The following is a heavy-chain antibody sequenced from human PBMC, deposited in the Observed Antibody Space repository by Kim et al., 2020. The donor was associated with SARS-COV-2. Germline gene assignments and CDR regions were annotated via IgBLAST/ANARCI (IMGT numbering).Heavy chain of an antibody. Sequence: GSEKFYVDSVKGRFTISRDNARNSLFLRMDSLRPEDTAVYYCVAGGTYLGVWGQGTLVTVSS. V-gene: IGHV3-7*01. J-gene: IGHJ4*02. D-gene: IGHD3-16*01. CDR3: VAGGTYLGV. CDR2: GSEK.